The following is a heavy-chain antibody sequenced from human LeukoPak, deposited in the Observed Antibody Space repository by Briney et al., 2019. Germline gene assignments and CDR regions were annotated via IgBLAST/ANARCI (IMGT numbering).Heavy chain of an antibody. CDR1: GYTFTSYD. CDR3: ARDGSGYYSYFDY. V-gene: IGHV1-8*03. Sequence: ASVKVSCKASGYTFTSYDINWVRQATGQGLEWMGWMNPNSGNTGYAQKFQGRVTITRDMSTSTVYMELSSLRSEDTAVYYCARDGSGYYSYFDYWGQGTLVTVSS. D-gene: IGHD3-22*01. J-gene: IGHJ4*02. CDR2: MNPNSGNT.